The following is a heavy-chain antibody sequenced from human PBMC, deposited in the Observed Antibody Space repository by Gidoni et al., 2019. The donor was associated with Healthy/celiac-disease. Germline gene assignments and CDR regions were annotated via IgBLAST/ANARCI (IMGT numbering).Heavy chain of an antibody. CDR1: GGSISSRSYS. Sequence: QLQLQESGPGLVKPSETLSLTCTVPGGSISSRSYSWGWIRQPPGKGLEWIGSIYYSGITYYNPSLKSRVTISVDTSKNQFSLKLSSVTAADTAVYYCLSGGSYYPNWFDPWGQGTLVTVSS. CDR3: LSGGSYYPNWFDP. V-gene: IGHV4-39*01. D-gene: IGHD1-26*01. CDR2: IYYSGIT. J-gene: IGHJ5*02.